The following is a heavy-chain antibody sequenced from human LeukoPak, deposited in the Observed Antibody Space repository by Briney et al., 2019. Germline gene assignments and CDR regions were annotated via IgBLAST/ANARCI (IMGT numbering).Heavy chain of an antibody. D-gene: IGHD6-19*01. CDR3: ARATVAVPDY. V-gene: IGHV4-31*03. Sequence: SQTLSLTCTVSGGSISSGGYYWSWIRQHPGKGLEWIGYIYYSGSTYYNPSLKSRVTISLDTSKNQFSLKLSSVTAADTAVYYCARATVAVPDYWGQGTLVTVSS. J-gene: IGHJ4*02. CDR2: IYYSGST. CDR1: GGSISSGGYY.